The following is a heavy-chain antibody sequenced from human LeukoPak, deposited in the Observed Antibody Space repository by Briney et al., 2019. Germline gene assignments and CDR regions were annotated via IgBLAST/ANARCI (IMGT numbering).Heavy chain of an antibody. CDR1: GGSISSSSYY. CDR2: IYYSGST. J-gene: IGHJ4*02. V-gene: IGHV4-39*07. CDR3: ARDRVGDSYYYDSSGGFDY. Sequence: SETLSLTCTVSGGSISSSSYYWGWIRQPPGKGLEWIGSIYYSGSTYYNPSLKSRVTISVDTSKNQFSLKLSSVTAADTAVYYCARDRVGDSYYYDSSGGFDYWGQGTLVTVSS. D-gene: IGHD3-22*01.